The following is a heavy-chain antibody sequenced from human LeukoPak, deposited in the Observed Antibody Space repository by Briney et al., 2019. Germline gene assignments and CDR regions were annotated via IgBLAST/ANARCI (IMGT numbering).Heavy chain of an antibody. CDR2: IHTSGST. J-gene: IGHJ4*02. CDR1: GDSISSYY. V-gene: IGHV4-4*07. Sequence: PSETLSLTCVVSGDSISSYYWSWIRQPAGKGLEWIGRIHTSGSTNYNPSLKSRVTMSVDTSKNQFSLRLSSVTAADTAVYHCATDRGLAVGGNFDYWGQGALVTVSS. D-gene: IGHD6-19*01. CDR3: ATDRGLAVGGNFDY.